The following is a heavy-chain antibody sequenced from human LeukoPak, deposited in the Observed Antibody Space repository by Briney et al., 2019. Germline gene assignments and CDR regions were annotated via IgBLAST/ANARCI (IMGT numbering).Heavy chain of an antibody. CDR1: GYSISSGSYY. CDR2: IYTSGST. CDR3: ARGPVLLWFGELLVSYYYYMDV. Sequence: SETLSLTCTVSGYSISSGSYYWSWIRQPAGKGLEWIGRIYTSGSTNYNPSLKSRVTISVDTTKNQFSLKLSSVTAADTAMYYCARGPVLLWFGELLVSYYYYMDVWGKGTTVTVSS. D-gene: IGHD3-10*01. J-gene: IGHJ6*03. V-gene: IGHV4-61*02.